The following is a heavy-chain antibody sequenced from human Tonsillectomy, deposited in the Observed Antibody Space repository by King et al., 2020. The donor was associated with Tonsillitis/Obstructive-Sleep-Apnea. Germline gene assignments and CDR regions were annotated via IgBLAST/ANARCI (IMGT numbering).Heavy chain of an antibody. CDR1: GFTFSDYS. D-gene: IGHD2-2*01. J-gene: IGHJ4*02. CDR3: ARDQALGYCSSTSCSQIDY. V-gene: IGHV3-33*01. Sequence: VQLVESGGGVVQPGRSLRLSCAASGFTFSDYSMYWVRQAPGKGLEWVAVIWYDGSNKYSADSVKGRFTISRDNSKNPLYLQMNNLRADDTAVYYCARDQALGYCSSTSCSQIDYWGQGTLVTVSS. CDR2: IWYDGSNK.